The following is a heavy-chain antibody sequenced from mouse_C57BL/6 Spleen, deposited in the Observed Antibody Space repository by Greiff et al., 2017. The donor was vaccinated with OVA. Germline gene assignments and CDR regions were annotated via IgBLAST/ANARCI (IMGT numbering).Heavy chain of an antibody. Sequence: QVHVKQSGAELVKPGASVKMSCKASGYTFTTYPIEWMKQNHGKSLEWIGNFHPYNDDTKYNEKFKGKATLTVEKSSSTVYLELSRLTSDDSAVYYCARQNYSNYFAWFAYWGQGTLVTVSA. V-gene: IGHV1-47*01. D-gene: IGHD2-5*01. J-gene: IGHJ3*01. CDR1: GYTFTTYP. CDR3: ARQNYSNYFAWFAY. CDR2: FHPYNDDT.